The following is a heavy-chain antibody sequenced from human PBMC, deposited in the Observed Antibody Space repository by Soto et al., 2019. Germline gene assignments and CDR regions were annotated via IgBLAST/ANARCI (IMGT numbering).Heavy chain of an antibody. D-gene: IGHD3-10*01. CDR3: ARVNTMVRDAFDI. V-gene: IGHV1-2*04. Sequence: ASVKVSCKASGYTFTGYYMHWVRQAPGQGLEWMGWINPNSGGTNYAQKFQGWVTMTRDTSISTAYMELSRLRSDDTAVYYCARVNTMVRDAFDIWGQGTMVTVSS. CDR1: GYTFTGYY. J-gene: IGHJ3*02. CDR2: INPNSGGT.